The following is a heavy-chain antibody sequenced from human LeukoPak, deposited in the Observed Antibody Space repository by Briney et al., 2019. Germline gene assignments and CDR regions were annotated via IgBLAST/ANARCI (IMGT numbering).Heavy chain of an antibody. J-gene: IGHJ6*02. CDR3: ARLRSTAAAGPEDYYYGMDV. V-gene: IGHV4-4*02. D-gene: IGHD6-13*01. Sequence: SETLSLTCAVSGGSISSSNWWSWVRQPPGKGLEWIGEIYHSGSTNYNPSLKSRVTISVDKSKNQFSLKLSSVTAADTAVYYCARLRSTAAAGPEDYYYGMDVWGQGTTVTVSS. CDR1: GGSISSSNW. CDR2: IYHSGST.